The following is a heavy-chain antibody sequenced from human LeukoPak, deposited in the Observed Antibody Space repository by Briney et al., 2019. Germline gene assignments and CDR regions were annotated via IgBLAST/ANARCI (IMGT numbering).Heavy chain of an antibody. V-gene: IGHV1-8*02. Sequence: ASVKVSCKASGYTFTSYDINWVRQATGQGLEWMGWMNPNSGNTGYAQKFQGRVTMTRNTSISTAYMELSSLRSEDTAVYYCARGGRTGGDIVVVPAGDPWGQGTLVTVSS. D-gene: IGHD2-2*01. J-gene: IGHJ5*02. CDR1: GYTFTSYD. CDR2: MNPNSGNT. CDR3: ARGGRTGGDIVVVPAGDP.